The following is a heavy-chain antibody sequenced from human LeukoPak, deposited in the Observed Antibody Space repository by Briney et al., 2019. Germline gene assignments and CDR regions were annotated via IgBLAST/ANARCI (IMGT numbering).Heavy chain of an antibody. CDR2: ITAGHYPT. CDR1: GFSFSSFA. Sequence: GGSLRLSCAASGFSFSSFAMTWVRQAPGKELEWVSSITAGHYPTYNTDSVKGRFTISRDNSKNTLYLQMNSLRADDTAVYYCTRDPNGDYVGAFDPWGQGTLVTVSS. J-gene: IGHJ5*02. V-gene: IGHV3-23*01. CDR3: TRDPNGDYVGAFDP. D-gene: IGHD4-17*01.